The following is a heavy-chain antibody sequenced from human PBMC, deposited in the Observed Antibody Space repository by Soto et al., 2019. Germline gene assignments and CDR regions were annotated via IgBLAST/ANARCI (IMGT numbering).Heavy chain of an antibody. D-gene: IGHD2-15*01. CDR2: ISGSGGST. V-gene: IGHV3-23*01. Sequence: EVQLLESGGGLVQPGGSLRLSCAASGFTFNSYAMSWVRQAPGKGLEWVSAISGSGGSTYYADSVKGRFTISRDNSKNTLYLQMNSLRAEDTAVYYCATSAKYCSGGSCYRYYFDYWGQGTLVTVSS. J-gene: IGHJ4*02. CDR1: GFTFNSYA. CDR3: ATSAKYCSGGSCYRYYFDY.